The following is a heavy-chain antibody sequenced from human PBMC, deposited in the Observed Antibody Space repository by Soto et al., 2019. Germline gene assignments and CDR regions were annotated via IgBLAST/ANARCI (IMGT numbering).Heavy chain of an antibody. CDR2: ISGSGGST. CDR1: GFTFSSYA. CDR3: AKGRGITMVRGVIPPFDY. Sequence: PGGSLRLSCAASGFTFSSYAMSLVRQAQGKGLEWVSAISGSGGSTYYADSVKGRFTISRDNSKNTPYLQMNSLRAEDTAVYYCAKGRGITMVRGVIPPFDYWGQGTLVTVSS. D-gene: IGHD3-10*01. V-gene: IGHV3-23*01. J-gene: IGHJ4*02.